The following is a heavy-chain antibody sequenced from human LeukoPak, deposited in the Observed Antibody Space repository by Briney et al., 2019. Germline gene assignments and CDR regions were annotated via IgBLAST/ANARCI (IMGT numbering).Heavy chain of an antibody. CDR3: ARGTVGAPGFDY. CDR1: GLTFNGYW. D-gene: IGHD6-6*01. J-gene: IGHJ4*02. Sequence: GGTLRLSCAASGLTFNGYWLHWFRQLPGKGLVWVSEINPAGNKKNYADSVWRRFTVSRDNAKDTVYLLMDRMSVGDTAVYDLARGTVGAPGFDYWGEGTLVSVSS. CDR2: INPAGNKK. V-gene: IGHV3-74*01.